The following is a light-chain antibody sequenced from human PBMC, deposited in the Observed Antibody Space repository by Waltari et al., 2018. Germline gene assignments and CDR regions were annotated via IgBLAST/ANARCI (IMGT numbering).Light chain of an antibody. J-gene: IGLJ3*02. CDR1: SGSIASHY. CDR3: QSYDSANHWV. CDR2: DDN. Sequence: NFLLTQPHSVSESPGKTVTISCTRSSGSIASHYVPWYQQRPGSAPVTVIYDDNRRPSGVPERFSASIDSSSNVASLFISGLETEDEADYYCQSYDSANHWVFGGGTKVTVL. V-gene: IGLV6-57*03.